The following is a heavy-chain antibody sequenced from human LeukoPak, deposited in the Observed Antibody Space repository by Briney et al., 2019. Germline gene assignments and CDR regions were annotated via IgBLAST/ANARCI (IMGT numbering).Heavy chain of an antibody. CDR2: IHTSGST. CDR3: ARHSAGLVVVARLPRSLPRKFDY. CDR1: GVSITTYF. Sequence: KASETLSLTCTVSGVSITTYFWSWIRQPAGKGLEWIGRIHTSGSTNYNPSLKSRVTMSGDTSSNQVTLKLSSVTAADTAVYYCARHSAGLVVVARLPRSLPRKFDYWGQGTLVTVSS. V-gene: IGHV4-4*07. J-gene: IGHJ4*02. D-gene: IGHD3-22*01.